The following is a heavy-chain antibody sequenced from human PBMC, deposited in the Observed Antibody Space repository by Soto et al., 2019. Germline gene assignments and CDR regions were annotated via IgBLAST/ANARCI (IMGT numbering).Heavy chain of an antibody. Sequence: ASVKVSCKASGYTFTSYDINWVRQATGQGLEWMGWMNPNSGNTGYAQKFQGRVTMTRNTSISTAYMELSSLRSEDTAVYYCGRGYGITIFGVVKLPFDYWGQGTLVTVSS. CDR1: GYTFTSYD. J-gene: IGHJ4*02. CDR2: MNPNSGNT. CDR3: GRGYGITIFGVVKLPFDY. V-gene: IGHV1-8*01. D-gene: IGHD3-3*01.